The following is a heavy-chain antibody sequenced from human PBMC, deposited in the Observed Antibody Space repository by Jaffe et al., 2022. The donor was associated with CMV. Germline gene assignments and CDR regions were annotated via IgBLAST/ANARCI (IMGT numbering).Heavy chain of an antibody. D-gene: IGHD3-10*01. V-gene: IGHV1-69*09. Sequence: QVQLVQSGAEVKKPGSSVKVSCKASGGTFSSYAISWVRQAPGQGLEWMGRIIPILGIANYAQKFQGRVTITADKSTSTAYMELSSLRSEDTAVYYCAGVPNYYGSGSYYNAYNYYMDVWGKGTTVTVSS. CDR2: IIPILGIA. CDR1: GGTFSSYA. J-gene: IGHJ6*03. CDR3: AGVPNYYGSGSYYNAYNYYMDV.